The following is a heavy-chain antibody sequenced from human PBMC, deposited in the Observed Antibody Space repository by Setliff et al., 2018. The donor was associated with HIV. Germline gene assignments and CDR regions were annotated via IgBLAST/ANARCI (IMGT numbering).Heavy chain of an antibody. CDR2: ISSRSSNI. CDR1: RFTFSTYG. Sequence: GAYLRLSCAASRFTFSTYGMNWVRQAPGKGLEWVSYISSRSSNIFYAESVKGRFTISRDNAKNSLYLQMNSLRVEDTAVYYCARARLNYGVELLDAFDIWGQGTMVTVS. J-gene: IGHJ3*02. CDR3: ARARLNYGVELLDAFDI. D-gene: IGHD4-17*01. V-gene: IGHV3-48*01.